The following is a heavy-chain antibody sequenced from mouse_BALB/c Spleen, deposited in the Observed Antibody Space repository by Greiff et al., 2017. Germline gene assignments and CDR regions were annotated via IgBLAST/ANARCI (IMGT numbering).Heavy chain of an antibody. CDR1: GFSLTSYG. J-gene: IGHJ4*01. V-gene: IGHV2-2*02. CDR2: IWSGGST. Sequence: QVQLQQSGPGLVQPSQSLSITCTVSGFSLTSYGVHWVRQSPGKGLEWLGVIWSGGSTDYNAAFISRLSIIKDNSKSQVFFKMNRLQANDTAIYYCARKSHYYAIDYWGQGTSVTVSS. CDR3: ARKSHYYAIDY.